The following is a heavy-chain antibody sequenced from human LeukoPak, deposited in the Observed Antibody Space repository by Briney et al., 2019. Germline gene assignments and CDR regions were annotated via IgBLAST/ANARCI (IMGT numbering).Heavy chain of an antibody. CDR3: ARQGRGYSYGYRVGNWFDP. J-gene: IGHJ5*02. CDR2: IYYSGST. V-gene: IGHV4-39*01. D-gene: IGHD5-18*01. Sequence: SETLSLTCTVSGGSISSSSYYWGWIRQPPGKGLEWIGSIYYSGSTYYNPSLKSRVTISVDTTKNQFSLKLSSVTAADTAVYYCARQGRGYSYGYRVGNWFDPWGQGTLVTVSS. CDR1: GGSISSSSYY.